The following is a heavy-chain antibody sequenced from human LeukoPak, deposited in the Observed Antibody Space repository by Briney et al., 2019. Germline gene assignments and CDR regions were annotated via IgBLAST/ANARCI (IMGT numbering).Heavy chain of an antibody. Sequence: GGSLRLSCAASGFTFSSYSMNWVRQAPGKGLEWFSSISSSSSYIYYADSVKGRFTISRDNAKNSLYLQMNSLRAEDTAVYYCARDDYGDYGYYYMDVWGKGTTVTISS. CDR1: GFTFSSYS. D-gene: IGHD4-17*01. CDR3: ARDDYGDYGYYYMDV. V-gene: IGHV3-21*01. CDR2: ISSSSSYI. J-gene: IGHJ6*03.